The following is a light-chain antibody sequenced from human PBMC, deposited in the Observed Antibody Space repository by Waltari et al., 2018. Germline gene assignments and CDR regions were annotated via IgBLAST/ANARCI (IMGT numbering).Light chain of an antibody. CDR2: AAS. J-gene: IGKJ4*01. V-gene: IGKV1-9*01. CDR3: QQYYTTPIT. CDR1: QGISSY. Sequence: DIQLTQSPSFLSASVGDRVTITCRASQGISSYLAWYQQKPGKAPKLLIYAASTLQSGVPSRFSGSGSGTEFTLTISSLQAEDVAVYYCQQYYTTPITFGGGTKVEIK.